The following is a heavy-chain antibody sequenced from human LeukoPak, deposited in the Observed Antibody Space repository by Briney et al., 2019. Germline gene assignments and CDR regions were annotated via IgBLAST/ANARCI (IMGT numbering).Heavy chain of an antibody. CDR3: AKIRGYSYGYGDY. D-gene: IGHD5-18*01. Sequence: QTGGSLRLSCAASGFTFRTYAMSWVRQAPGKGLEWVSDISDSGGSTHYADSVKGRFTISRDNSKNTLYLQMSSLRAEDTAVYFCAKIRGYSYGYGDYWGQGTLVTVSS. J-gene: IGHJ4*02. V-gene: IGHV3-23*01. CDR1: GFTFRTYA. CDR2: ISDSGGST.